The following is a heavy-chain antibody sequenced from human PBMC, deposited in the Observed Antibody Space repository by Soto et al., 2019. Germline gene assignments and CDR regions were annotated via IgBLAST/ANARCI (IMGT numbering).Heavy chain of an antibody. Sequence: QLQLQESGSGLVKPSQTLSLTCAVSGGSISSGGYSWSWIRQPPGKGLEWIGYIYHSGSTYYNPSLKSRVTISVDRAKNQFSLKLCSVTAADTAVYYCAREGGGSGKWFDPWGQGTLVTVSS. D-gene: IGHD3-10*01. V-gene: IGHV4-30-2*01. CDR1: GGSISSGGYS. J-gene: IGHJ5*02. CDR2: IYHSGST. CDR3: AREGGGSGKWFDP.